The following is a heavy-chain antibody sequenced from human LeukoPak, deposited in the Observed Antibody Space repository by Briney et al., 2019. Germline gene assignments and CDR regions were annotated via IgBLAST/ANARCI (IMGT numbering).Heavy chain of an antibody. CDR1: GGSISSGGYY. Sequence: PSQTLSLTCTVSGGSISSGGYYWSWIRQPPGKGLEWIGEINHSGSTNYNPSLKSRVTISVDTSKNQFSLKLSSVIAADTAVYYCASRIIAAAGTGSEMVDYWGQGTLVTVSS. V-gene: IGHV4-30-2*01. D-gene: IGHD6-13*01. CDR3: ASRIIAAAGTGSEMVDY. J-gene: IGHJ4*02. CDR2: INHSGST.